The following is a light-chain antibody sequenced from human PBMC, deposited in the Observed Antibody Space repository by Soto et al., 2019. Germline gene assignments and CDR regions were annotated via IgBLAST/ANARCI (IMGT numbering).Light chain of an antibody. V-gene: IGKV1-5*03. Sequence: DLQLTQSPSTLSASVGDRVTITCRASRSISSWLAWYEQKPGKTPKLLLYRASTLQTGVPSRFSGSGSGTEFTLTISSLQPEDFGVFYCQQYNSLPWTFGQGTRVEIK. CDR1: RSISSW. CDR3: QQYNSLPWT. J-gene: IGKJ1*01. CDR2: RAS.